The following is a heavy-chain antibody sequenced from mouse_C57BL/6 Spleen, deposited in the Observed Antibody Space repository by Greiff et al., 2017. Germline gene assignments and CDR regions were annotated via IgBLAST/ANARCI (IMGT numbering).Heavy chain of an antibody. CDR1: GFNIKDDY. V-gene: IGHV14-4*01. CDR2: IDPENGDT. CDR3: TTGSSGYLFAY. Sequence: VQLQQSGAELVRPGASVKLSCTASGFNIKDDYMHWVKQRPEQGLEWIGWIDPENGDTEYASKFQGKATITADTSSNTAYLPLSSLTSEDTAVYYCTTGSSGYLFAYWGQGTLVTVSA. D-gene: IGHD3-2*02. J-gene: IGHJ3*01.